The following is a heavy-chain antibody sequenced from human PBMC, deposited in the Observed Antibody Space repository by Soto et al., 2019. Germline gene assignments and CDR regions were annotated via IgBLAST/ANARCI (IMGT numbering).Heavy chain of an antibody. J-gene: IGHJ6*02. CDR2: INHSGST. Sequence: PSETLSLTCAVYGGSFSGYYWSWIRQPPGKGLEWIGEINHSGSTNYNPSLKSRVTISVDTSKNQFSLKLSSVTAADTAVYYCARGDYGDYRDYYYYGMDVWGQGTTVTVSS. CDR3: ARGDYGDYRDYYYYGMDV. D-gene: IGHD4-17*01. CDR1: GGSFSGYY. V-gene: IGHV4-34*01.